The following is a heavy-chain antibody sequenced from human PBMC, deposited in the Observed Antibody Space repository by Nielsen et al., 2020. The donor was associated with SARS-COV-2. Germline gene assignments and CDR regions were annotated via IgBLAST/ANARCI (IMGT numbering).Heavy chain of an antibody. CDR2: ISSDGSST. Sequence: GESLNISCATSGFTFTNSWMHWVRQVPGKGLVWVSRISSDGSSTSYADSVKGRFTISRDNAKNTLFLRMNSLRVEDTALYYCARILAADGVYSWGQVTLVTVSS. V-gene: IGHV3-74*01. D-gene: IGHD6-13*01. J-gene: IGHJ4*02. CDR3: ARILAADGVYS. CDR1: GFTFTNSW.